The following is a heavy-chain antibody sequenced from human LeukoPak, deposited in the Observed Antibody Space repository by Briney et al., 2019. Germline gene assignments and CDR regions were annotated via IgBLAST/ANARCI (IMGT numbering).Heavy chain of an antibody. V-gene: IGHV3-23*01. CDR1: QFSFNTHS. Sequence: SGGSLRLSCAASQFSFNTHSMSWVRQAPGKGLEWVSSISGRNNGEYTYYADSVEGRFTISRDNSKNTLYLQMNSLRAEDTAAYYCASRPRVSRQQLVPRVVVHWGQGTLVTVSS. D-gene: IGHD6-13*01. CDR2: ISGRNNGEYT. CDR3: ASRPRVSRQQLVPRVVVH. J-gene: IGHJ4*02.